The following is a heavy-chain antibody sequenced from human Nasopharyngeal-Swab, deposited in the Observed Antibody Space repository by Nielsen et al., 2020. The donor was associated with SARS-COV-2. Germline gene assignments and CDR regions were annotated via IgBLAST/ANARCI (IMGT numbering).Heavy chain of an antibody. Sequence: SETLSLTCTVSGGSISSYYWGWIRQSPGKGLAWIGYFYYIGITNYNPPLKSRVTLLLDTSKNQFSLKLNSVTAADTAEYYCAREVVGGLVYSWDQGTLVTVSS. CDR1: GGSISSYY. J-gene: IGHJ4*02. CDR3: AREVVGGLVYS. V-gene: IGHV4-59*12. D-gene: IGHD1-26*01. CDR2: FYYIGIT.